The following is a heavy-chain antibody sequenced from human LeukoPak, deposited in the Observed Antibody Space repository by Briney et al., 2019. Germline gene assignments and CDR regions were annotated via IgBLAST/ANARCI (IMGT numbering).Heavy chain of an antibody. CDR1: GFSFSSYG. Sequence: GGFLRLSCAAYGFSFSSYGMHWVRQAPGKGLEWVAVISYDGSNKYYADSVKGRFTISRDNSKNTLYLQMNSLRAEDTAVYYCARDRSYSSSWLYYYYYYGMDVGGQGTTVTVSS. CDR2: ISYDGSNK. V-gene: IGHV3-30*19. J-gene: IGHJ6*02. D-gene: IGHD6-13*01. CDR3: ARDRSYSSSWLYYYYYYGMDV.